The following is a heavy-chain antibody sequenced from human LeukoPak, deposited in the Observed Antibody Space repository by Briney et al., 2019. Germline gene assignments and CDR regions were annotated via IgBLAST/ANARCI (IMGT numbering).Heavy chain of an antibody. CDR2: ISYDGSNK. CDR3: AKESYFDY. J-gene: IGHJ4*02. Sequence: GGSLRLSRAASGFTFSSYGMHWVRQAPGKGLEWVAVISYDGSNKYYADSVKGRFTISRDNSKNTLYLQMNSPRAEDTAVYYCAKESYFDYWGQGTLVTVSS. V-gene: IGHV3-30*18. CDR1: GFTFSSYG.